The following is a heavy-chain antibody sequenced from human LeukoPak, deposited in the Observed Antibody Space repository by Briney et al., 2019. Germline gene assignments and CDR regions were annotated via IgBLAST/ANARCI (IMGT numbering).Heavy chain of an antibody. J-gene: IGHJ4*02. V-gene: IGHV3-33*01. CDR3: TRTYNIRYFDT. CDR1: GYTFAGYY. Sequence: SCKASGYTFAGYYMYWVRQAPGKGLEWVAVIWSDASNTYYVDSVKGRFTISRDNSKNTLYLQINSLRAEDTAVYYCTRTYNIRYFDTWGQGTLVTVSS. CDR2: IWSDASNT. D-gene: IGHD3-9*01.